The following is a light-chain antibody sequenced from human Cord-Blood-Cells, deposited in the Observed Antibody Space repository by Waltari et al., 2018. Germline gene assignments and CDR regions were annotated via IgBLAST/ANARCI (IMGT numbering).Light chain of an antibody. V-gene: IGLV2-14*01. J-gene: IGLJ1*01. CDR3: SSYTSSSTLYV. Sequence: QSALTQPASVSGSPGQSITISCTGTSSDVGGYNYVSWYQQHPGKAPKLMVYEVSNRPSGVFNRVAGSKVGNSASLNISGLQAEDEADYYCSSYTSSSTLYVFGTGTKVTVL. CDR2: EVS. CDR1: SSDVGGYNY.